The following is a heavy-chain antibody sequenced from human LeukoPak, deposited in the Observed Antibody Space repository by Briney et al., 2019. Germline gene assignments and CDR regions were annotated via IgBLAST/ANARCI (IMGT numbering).Heavy chain of an antibody. CDR1: GHTFTSYG. J-gene: IGHJ5*02. V-gene: IGHV1-18*01. D-gene: IGHD1-26*01. CDR2: ISADNGNT. Sequence: GASVKVSCKASGHTFTSYGISWVRQAPGQGLEWMGWISADNGNTKYAQKLQGRVTMTTDTSTSTAYMELRSLRSDDTAVYYCARDWAPLSGNYYDAWFDPWGQGTLVTVSS. CDR3: ARDWAPLSGNYYDAWFDP.